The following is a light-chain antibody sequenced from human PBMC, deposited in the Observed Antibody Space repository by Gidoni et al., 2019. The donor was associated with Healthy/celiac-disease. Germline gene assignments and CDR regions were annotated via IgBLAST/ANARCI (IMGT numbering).Light chain of an antibody. Sequence: IQMTQSPSTLSASVGDRVTITCRASQSISSYLTWYQQKPGKAPTLLIYAASSLQSGIPSRFSGSGSGTDFTLTISSLQPEDFATDYCQQNYSTLITFGQGTKLEIK. CDR2: AAS. CDR3: QQNYSTLIT. CDR1: QSISSY. V-gene: IGKV1-39*01. J-gene: IGKJ5*01.